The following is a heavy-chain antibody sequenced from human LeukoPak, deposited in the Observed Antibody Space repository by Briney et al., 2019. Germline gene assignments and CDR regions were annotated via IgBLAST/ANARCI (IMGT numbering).Heavy chain of an antibody. J-gene: IGHJ4*02. V-gene: IGHV3-33*06. CDR2: IWYEGSKK. D-gene: IGHD2/OR15-2a*01. CDR3: ANQPVGNSYFDY. Sequence: GGSLRLSCAASGFTFSRYGMHWVRQATGKGREWVAVIWYEGSKKYYADSVKGRCTICRDNSKNTLYLQMDSLRAEDTAVYYCANQPVGNSYFDYWGQGTLATVSS. CDR1: GFTFSRYG.